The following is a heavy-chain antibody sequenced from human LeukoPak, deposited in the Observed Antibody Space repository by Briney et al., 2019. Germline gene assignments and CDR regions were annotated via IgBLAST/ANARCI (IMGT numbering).Heavy chain of an antibody. Sequence: SETLSLTCTVSGGSISSSSYYWGWIRQPPGKGLEWIGSIYYSGSTYYSPSLKSRVTISVDTSKNQFSLKLTSVTAADTAVYYCARDKAYSYGYFHAFDIWGQGTMVTVSS. J-gene: IGHJ3*02. CDR3: ARDKAYSYGYFHAFDI. CDR2: IYYSGST. V-gene: IGHV4-39*07. D-gene: IGHD5-18*01. CDR1: GGSISSSSYY.